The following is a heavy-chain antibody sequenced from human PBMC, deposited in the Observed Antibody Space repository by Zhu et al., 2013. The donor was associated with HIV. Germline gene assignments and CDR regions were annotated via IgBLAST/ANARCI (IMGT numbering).Heavy chain of an antibody. D-gene: IGHD3-10*01. CDR2: IIPIFGTA. J-gene: IGHJ6*02. Sequence: QVQLVQSGAEVKKPGSSVKVSCKASGGTFSSYAISWVRQAPGQGLEWMGGIIPIFGTANYAQKFQGRVTITADESTSTAYMELSSLRSEDTAVYYCAREWERITMVQGVEVDDYYYGMDVWGQGTTVTVSS. CDR3: AREWERITMVQGVEVDDYYYGMDV. V-gene: IGHV1-69*01. CDR1: GGTFSSYA.